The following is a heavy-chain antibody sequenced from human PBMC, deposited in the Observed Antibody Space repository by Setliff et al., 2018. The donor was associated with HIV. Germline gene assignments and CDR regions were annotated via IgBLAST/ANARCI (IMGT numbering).Heavy chain of an antibody. J-gene: IGHJ4*02. V-gene: IGHV4-59*08. D-gene: IGHD3-16*01. CDR3: ARLGEF. CDR1: GGSGSISSYY. Sequence: PSETLSLTCTVSGGSGSISSYYWSWIRQPPGKGLEYIGYMYFSGSTNYNPSLKSRVTISVDTSKNQFSLKLSSVTAADTAVYYCARLGEFWSQGSLVTVSS. CDR2: MYFSGST.